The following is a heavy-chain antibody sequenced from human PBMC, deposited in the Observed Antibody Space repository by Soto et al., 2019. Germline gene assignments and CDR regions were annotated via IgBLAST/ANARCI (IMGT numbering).Heavy chain of an antibody. CDR2: INPSGGSR. J-gene: IGHJ6*03. V-gene: IGHV1-46*03. CDR1: GYTFTSYY. Sequence: ASVKVSCKASGYTFTSYYMHWVRQAPGQGLEGMGMINPSGGSRSYAQKLQGRVTMTRDTSTSTVYMELSSLRSEDTAVYYCARDRAIAVAGRPFMDVWGKGTTVTVSS. D-gene: IGHD6-19*01. CDR3: ARDRAIAVAGRPFMDV.